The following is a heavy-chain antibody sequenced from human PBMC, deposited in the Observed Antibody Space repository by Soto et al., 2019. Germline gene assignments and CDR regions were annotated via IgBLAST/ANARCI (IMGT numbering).Heavy chain of an antibody. CDR2: IKPSGESA. CDR1: GYSFNVYY. J-gene: IGHJ6*02. CDR3: ARDLLRTERAFYYGMDV. D-gene: IGHD1-1*01. Sequence: ASVKVSCKASGYSFNVYYMHWVRQAPGQGPEWLGIIKPSGESASDTQKFQGRLTMTRDKSTSTVYMELSSLRSEDTAVYYCARDLLRTERAFYYGMDVWGQGTTVTVSS. V-gene: IGHV1-46*02.